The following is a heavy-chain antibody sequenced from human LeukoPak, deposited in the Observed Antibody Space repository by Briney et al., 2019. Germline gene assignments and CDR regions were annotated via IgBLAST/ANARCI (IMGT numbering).Heavy chain of an antibody. CDR3: ARGGSYYYDSSGYWAFYYYYYMDV. CDR1: GGSFSGYY. V-gene: IGHV4-34*01. D-gene: IGHD3-22*01. J-gene: IGHJ6*03. Sequence: SETLSLTCAVYGGSFSGYYWSWIRQPPGKGLEWIGEINHSGSTNYNPSLKSRVTISVDTSKNQFPLKLSSVTAADTAVYYCARGGSYYYDSSGYWAFYYYYYMDVWGKGTTVTVSS. CDR2: INHSGST.